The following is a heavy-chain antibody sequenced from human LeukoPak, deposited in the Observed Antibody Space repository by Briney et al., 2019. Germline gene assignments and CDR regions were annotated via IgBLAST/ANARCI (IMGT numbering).Heavy chain of an antibody. CDR3: ARGSRAAAGHNWFDP. D-gene: IGHD6-13*01. J-gene: IGHJ5*02. CDR2: MNPNSGNT. CDR1: GYTFTSYD. Sequence: GASVKVSCKASGYTFTSYDINWVRQATGQGLEWMGWMNPNSGNTGYAQKFQGRVTMTRNTSISTAYMELSSLRSEDTAVYYCARGSRAAAGHNWFDPWGQGTLVTVSS. V-gene: IGHV1-8*01.